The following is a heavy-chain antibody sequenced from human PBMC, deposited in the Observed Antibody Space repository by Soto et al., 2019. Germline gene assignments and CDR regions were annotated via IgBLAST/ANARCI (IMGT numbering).Heavy chain of an antibody. CDR2: ITPFNGNT. D-gene: IGHD6-6*01. CDR1: GYTFTYRY. CDR3: ASEAFSSSSAVEGYYYYGMDV. J-gene: IGHJ6*02. Sequence: ASVKVSCKASGYTFTYRYLHWVRQAPGQALERMGWITPFNGNTNYAQKFQDRVTITRDRSMSTAYMELSSLRSEDTAMYYCASEAFSSSSAVEGYYYYGMDVWGQGTTVTVSS. V-gene: IGHV1-45*02.